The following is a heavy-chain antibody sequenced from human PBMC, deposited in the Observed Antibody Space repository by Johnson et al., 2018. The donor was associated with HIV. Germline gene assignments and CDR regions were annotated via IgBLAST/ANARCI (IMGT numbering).Heavy chain of an antibody. J-gene: IGHJ3*02. V-gene: IGHV3-30*04. CDR1: GFPFSSYA. Sequence: QMQLVESGGGVVQPGRSLRLSCAASGFPFSSYAMHWVRQAPGKGLEWVAVISYDGSNRYYTESVKGRFTISRDNSNNTLYMQMKSLKAEDTAVYYCAKDIYGYDAFDIWGQGTMVTVSS. D-gene: IGHD5-24*01. CDR2: ISYDGSNR. CDR3: AKDIYGYDAFDI.